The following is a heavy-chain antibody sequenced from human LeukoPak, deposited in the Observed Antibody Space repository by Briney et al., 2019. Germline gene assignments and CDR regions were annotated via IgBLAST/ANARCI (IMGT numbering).Heavy chain of an antibody. CDR3: ARDLVVGYYNAFGI. D-gene: IGHD1-26*01. V-gene: IGHV1-69*04. J-gene: IGHJ3*02. CDR1: GGTFSSYA. CDR2: IIPILGIA. Sequence: ASVKVSCKASGGTFSSYAISWVRQAPGQGLEWMARIIPILGIANYAQKFQGRVTITADKSTSTAYMELSSLRSEDTAVYYCARDLVVGYYNAFGIWGQGTMVTVSS.